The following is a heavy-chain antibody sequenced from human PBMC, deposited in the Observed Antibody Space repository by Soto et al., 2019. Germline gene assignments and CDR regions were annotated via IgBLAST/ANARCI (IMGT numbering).Heavy chain of an antibody. Sequence: PGGSLRLSCAASGFTFSNAWMNWVRQAPGKGLEWVGRIKSKTEGGTTDYAAPVKGRFTISRDDSKNTLYLQMNSPKTEDTAVYYCTTVLYDILTGYYQYYFDYWGQGTLVTVSS. CDR1: GFTFSNAW. D-gene: IGHD3-9*01. J-gene: IGHJ4*02. CDR3: TTVLYDILTGYYQYYFDY. V-gene: IGHV3-15*07. CDR2: IKSKTEGGTT.